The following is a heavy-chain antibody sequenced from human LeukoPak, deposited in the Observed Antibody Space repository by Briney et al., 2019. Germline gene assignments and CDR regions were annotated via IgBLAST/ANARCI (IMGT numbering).Heavy chain of an antibody. V-gene: IGHV1-2*02. D-gene: IGHD6-19*01. Sequence: ASVKVSCKASGYTFTGYYMHWVRQAPGQGLEWMGWINPNSGATNYAQKFQGRVTMTRDTSISTDYMELSRLRSDDTAVYYCARHSSPEYYFAYWGQGTLVTVSS. CDR2: INPNSGAT. CDR3: ARHSSPEYYFAY. CDR1: GYTFTGYY. J-gene: IGHJ4*02.